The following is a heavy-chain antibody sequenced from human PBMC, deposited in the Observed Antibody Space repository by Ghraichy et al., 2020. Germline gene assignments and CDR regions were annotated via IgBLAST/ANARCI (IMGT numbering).Heavy chain of an antibody. J-gene: IGHJ6*04. D-gene: IGHD2-15*01. CDR1: GFTFSSYA. Sequence: GESLNISCAASGFTFSSYAVYWVRQVPGKGLEWVAVISNDGSIKYYVDSVKGPFTISRDNSKNTLYLQMNSLRAEDTAVYYCARGYCSGASCHPDVWGKGTTVTVSS. CDR3: ARGYCSGASCHPDV. V-gene: IGHV3-30*04. CDR2: ISNDGSIK.